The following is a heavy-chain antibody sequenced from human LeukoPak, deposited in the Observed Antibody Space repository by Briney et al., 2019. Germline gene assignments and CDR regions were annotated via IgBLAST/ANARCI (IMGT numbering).Heavy chain of an antibody. CDR2: IKQDGSEK. CDR3: ARLGDFWSGPI. J-gene: IGHJ3*02. Sequence: GGSLRLSCAASGFTYSSYRMSWVRQAPGKGLEWVANIKQDGSEKYYVDSVKGRFTISRDNAKNSLYLQMNSLRAEDTAVYYCARLGDFWSGPIWGQGTMVTVSS. V-gene: IGHV3-7*01. D-gene: IGHD3-3*01. CDR1: GFTYSSYR.